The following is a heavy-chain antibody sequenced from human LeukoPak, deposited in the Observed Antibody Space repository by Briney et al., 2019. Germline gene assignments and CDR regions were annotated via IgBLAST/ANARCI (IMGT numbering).Heavy chain of an antibody. D-gene: IGHD2-2*01. CDR1: GFDLNTYE. CDR3: AGGDLHALL. V-gene: IGHV3-48*03. J-gene: IGHJ2*01. CDR2: ITISGHTK. Sequence: GGSLRLSCAAAGFDLNTYEMNWLRQAPGKGLEWIADITISGHTKNYADSVKGRFTISRDNAGTSLYLQMNSLRVEDTGVYCCAGGDLHALLWGGETRVSVSS.